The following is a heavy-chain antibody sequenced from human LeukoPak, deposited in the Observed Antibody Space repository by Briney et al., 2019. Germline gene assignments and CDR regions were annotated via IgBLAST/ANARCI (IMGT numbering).Heavy chain of an antibody. D-gene: IGHD3-3*01. CDR1: GDTFTTYD. CDR3: ARAITIFDYDYMDV. Sequence: ASVKVSCNISGDTFTTYDINWVRQATGQGLEWMGWMNPKSGNTVYAQKFQGRLTLTRDISISTAYMELSSLRSEDTAVYFCARAITIFDYDYMDVWGKGTTVTVSS. J-gene: IGHJ6*03. V-gene: IGHV1-8*01. CDR2: MNPKSGNT.